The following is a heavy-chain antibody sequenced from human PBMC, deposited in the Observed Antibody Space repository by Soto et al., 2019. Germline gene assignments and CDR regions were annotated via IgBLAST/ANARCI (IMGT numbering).Heavy chain of an antibody. V-gene: IGHV3-33*01. CDR2: IWYDGSNK. CDR1: GFTFSSYG. D-gene: IGHD6-13*01. CDR3: ARDGYSSSWYASHCWFDP. Sequence: QVQLVESGGGVVQPGRSLRLSCAASGFTFSSYGMHWGRQAPGKGLEWVAVIWYDGSNKYYADPVKGRFTISRDNSKNTVYLQMNSLRAEDTAVYYCARDGYSSSWYASHCWFDPWGQGTLVTVSS. J-gene: IGHJ5*02.